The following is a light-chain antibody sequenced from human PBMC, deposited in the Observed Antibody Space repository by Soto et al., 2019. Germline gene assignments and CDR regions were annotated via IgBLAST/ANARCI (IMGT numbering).Light chain of an antibody. Sequence: IVMTQSPATLSVSPGERATLSCRASQSINNNLAWYQQKPGHAPRLLIYDASTGATDIPARFSGSGSGTEFTLTISSLQSEDSAVYYCQQYKSWFTFGQGTKLEIK. CDR2: DAS. J-gene: IGKJ2*01. CDR1: QSINNN. V-gene: IGKV3-15*01. CDR3: QQYKSWFT.